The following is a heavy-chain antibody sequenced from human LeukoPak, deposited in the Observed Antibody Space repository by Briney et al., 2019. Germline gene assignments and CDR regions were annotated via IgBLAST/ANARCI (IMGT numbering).Heavy chain of an antibody. D-gene: IGHD3-16*01. CDR1: GFTFSSFG. CDR2: IKQDGSEK. CDR3: ARGMSTGEY. J-gene: IGHJ4*02. Sequence: GRSLRLSCAASGFTFSSFGMQWVRQAPGKGLEWVANIKQDGSEKYYVDSVKGRFTISRDNAKNSLYLQMNSLRAEDTAVYYCARGMSTGEYWGQGTLVTVSS. V-gene: IGHV3-7*04.